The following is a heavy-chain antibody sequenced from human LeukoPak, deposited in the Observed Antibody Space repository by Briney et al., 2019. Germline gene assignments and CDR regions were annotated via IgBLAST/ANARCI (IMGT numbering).Heavy chain of an antibody. Sequence: GESLKISCKGSGYSFTSYWIGWVRQTPGKGLEWMGIIYPGDSDTRYSRSFQGQVTISVDKSISTAYVQWSSLQASDTAMYYCARRVLDYFEEWGQGTLVTVSS. J-gene: IGHJ4*02. V-gene: IGHV5-51*01. CDR1: GYSFTSYW. D-gene: IGHD4/OR15-4a*01. CDR3: ARRVLDYFEE. CDR2: IYPGDSDT.